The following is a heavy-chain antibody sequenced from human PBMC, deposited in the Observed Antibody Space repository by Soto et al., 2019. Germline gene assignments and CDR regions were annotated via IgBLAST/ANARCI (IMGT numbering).Heavy chain of an antibody. CDR3: ARDWFGIDY. J-gene: IGHJ4*02. CDR1: GYTFTSYG. CDR2: INAYNGNT. Sequence: QVHLVQSGAEVKKPGSSVKVSCKASGYTFTSYGGSCVRQAPGIGFEWMGWINAYNGNTNDAQKLQGRVTMTTDTSKSTDYMELRSLTSDATAVYYCARDWFGIDYWGQGTLVTVSS. V-gene: IGHV1-18*01. D-gene: IGHD3-16*01.